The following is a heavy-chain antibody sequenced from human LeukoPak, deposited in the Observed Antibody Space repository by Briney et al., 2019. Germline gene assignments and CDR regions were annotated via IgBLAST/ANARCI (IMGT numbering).Heavy chain of an antibody. CDR3: ARSYYGSGTSYGMDV. Sequence: GGSLRLSCAVSGFTFSRHWMSWVRQAPGKGLEWLANIKQDGSEKYYVDSVEGRFTISRDSAKNSLYPQMNSLRAEDTAVYYCARSYYGSGTSYGMDVWGQGTTVTVSS. D-gene: IGHD3-10*01. CDR1: GFTFSRHW. V-gene: IGHV3-7*01. J-gene: IGHJ6*02. CDR2: IKQDGSEK.